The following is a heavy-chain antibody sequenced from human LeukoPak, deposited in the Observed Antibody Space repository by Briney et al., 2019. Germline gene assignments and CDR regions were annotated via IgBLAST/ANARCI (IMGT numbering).Heavy chain of an antibody. CDR1: RYTFTSYY. CDR2: INPSGGST. CDR3: ARDPPDYIAFDI. Sequence: ASVKVSCKASRYTFTSYYMHWVRQAPGQGLEWMGIINPSGGSTSYAQKFQGRVTMTRDTSTSTVYMELSSLRSEDTAVYYCARDPPDYIAFDIWGQGTMVTVSS. V-gene: IGHV1-46*01. J-gene: IGHJ3*02. D-gene: IGHD3-16*01.